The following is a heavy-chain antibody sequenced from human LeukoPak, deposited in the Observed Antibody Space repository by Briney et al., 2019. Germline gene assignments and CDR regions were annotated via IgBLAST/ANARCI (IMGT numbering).Heavy chain of an antibody. CDR2: ISSSSSYI. CDR3: ARRYCSGGSCLDY. D-gene: IGHD2-15*01. V-gene: IGHV3-21*01. J-gene: IGHJ4*02. Sequence: EGSLRLSCAASGFTFSSYSMNWVRQAPGKGLEWVSSISSSSSYIYYADSVKGRFTISRDNAKNSLYLQMNSLRAEDTAVYYCARRYCSGGSCLDYWGQGTLVTVSS. CDR1: GFTFSSYS.